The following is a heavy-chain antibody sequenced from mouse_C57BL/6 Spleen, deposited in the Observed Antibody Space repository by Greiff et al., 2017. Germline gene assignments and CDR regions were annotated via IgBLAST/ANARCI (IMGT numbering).Heavy chain of an antibody. J-gene: IGHJ2*01. CDR2: IDPSDSYT. CDR3: ARGDYDPYFDY. Sequence: QVQLQQPGAELVMPGASVKLSCKASGYTFTSYWMHWVKQRPGQGLEWIGEIDPSDSYTTYNQKFKGKSTLTVDKSSSTAYMQLSSLTSEDSAVYYCARGDYDPYFDYWGQGTTLTVSS. D-gene: IGHD2-4*01. V-gene: IGHV1-69*01. CDR1: GYTFTSYW.